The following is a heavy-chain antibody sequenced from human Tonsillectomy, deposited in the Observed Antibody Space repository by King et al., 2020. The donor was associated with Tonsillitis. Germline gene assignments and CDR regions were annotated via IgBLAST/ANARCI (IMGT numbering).Heavy chain of an antibody. J-gene: IGHJ4*02. CDR1: GGSISSGSYY. D-gene: IGHD6-19*01. CDR2: IYTSGST. Sequence: PLQESGPGLVKPSQTLSLTCTVSGGSISSGSYYWSWIRHPAGKGLEWIGRIYTSGSTNYNPSLKSRVTISVDTSKNQFSLKLSSVTAADTAVYYCANTPAVAGSFFFDYWGQGTLVTVSS. CDR3: ANTPAVAGSFFFDY. V-gene: IGHV4-61*02.